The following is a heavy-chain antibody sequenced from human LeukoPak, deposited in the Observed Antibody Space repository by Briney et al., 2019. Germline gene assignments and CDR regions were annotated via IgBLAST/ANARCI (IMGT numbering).Heavy chain of an antibody. J-gene: IGHJ4*02. Sequence: ASVKVSCKASGYTFTDYYMHWVRQAPGQGLEWTGRINPNSGGSNYAQEFQGRVTMTRDTSISTAYMELNRLTSDDTAVYYCARGSGYGVSPGLHWGQGTLVTVSS. CDR2: INPNSGGS. D-gene: IGHD4-17*01. CDR3: ARGSGYGVSPGLH. V-gene: IGHV1-2*06. CDR1: GYTFTDYY.